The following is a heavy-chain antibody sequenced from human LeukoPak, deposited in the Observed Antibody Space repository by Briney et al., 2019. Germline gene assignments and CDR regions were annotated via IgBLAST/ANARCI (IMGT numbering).Heavy chain of an antibody. CDR3: ARDFGRGYCSSTSCYGWFDP. Sequence: TGGSLRLSCAASGFTVSSKYMSWVHQAPGKGLEWVSVIFSGDNTYYADSVKGRFTISRDNSKNTLYLQMNSLRAEDTAVYYCARDFGRGYCSSTSCYGWFDPWGQGTLVTVSS. V-gene: IGHV3-66*02. D-gene: IGHD2-2*01. J-gene: IGHJ5*02. CDR1: GFTVSSKY. CDR2: IFSGDNT.